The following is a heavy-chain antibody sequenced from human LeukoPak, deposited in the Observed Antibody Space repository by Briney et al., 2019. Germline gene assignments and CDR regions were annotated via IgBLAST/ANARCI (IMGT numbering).Heavy chain of an antibody. CDR3: ARVGYSSGWYVPYFDY. D-gene: IGHD6-19*01. Sequence: PSETLSLTCAVSGGSISSSNWWSWVRQPPGKGLEWIGEIYHSGSTNYNPSLKSRVTISVDKSKNQFSLKLSSVTAADTAVYYCARVGYSSGWYVPYFDYWGQGTLVTVSS. J-gene: IGHJ4*02. V-gene: IGHV4-4*02. CDR2: IYHSGST. CDR1: GGSISSSNW.